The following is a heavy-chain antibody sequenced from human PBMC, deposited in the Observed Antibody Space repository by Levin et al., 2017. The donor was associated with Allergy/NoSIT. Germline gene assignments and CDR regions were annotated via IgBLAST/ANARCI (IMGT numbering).Heavy chain of an antibody. D-gene: IGHD5-12*01. CDR3: EREWKDGLDIVATRGGGNFDC. V-gene: IGHV3-33*01. Sequence: GGSLRLSCAASGFTFSSYGMHWVRQAPGKGLEWVAVIWYDGSNKYYADSVKGRFTISRDNSKHTLYLQMNSRRAEDTAVYYGEREWKDGLDIVATRGGGNFDCWGQRTLVTVSS. CDR2: IWYDGSNK. J-gene: IGHJ4*02. CDR1: GFTFSSYG.